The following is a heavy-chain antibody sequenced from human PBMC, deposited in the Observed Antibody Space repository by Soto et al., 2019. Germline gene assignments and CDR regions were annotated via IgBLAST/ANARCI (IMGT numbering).Heavy chain of an antibody. J-gene: IGHJ3*02. CDR3: ATAIADDAFDI. Sequence: QVQLVQSGAEVKKPGASVKVSCKASGYTFTSYAMHWVRQAPGQRLEWMGWINAGNGNTKYSQKFQGRVTITRDTSASTAYMELSSLRFEDTAVYFCATAIADDAFDIWGRGKIVTGS. CDR1: GYTFTSYA. D-gene: IGHD2-2*01. V-gene: IGHV1-3*01. CDR2: INAGNGNT.